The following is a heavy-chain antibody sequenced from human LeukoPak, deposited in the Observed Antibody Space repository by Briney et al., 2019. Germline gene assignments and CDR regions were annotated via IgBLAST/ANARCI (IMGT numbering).Heavy chain of an antibody. CDR1: GGSFSGYY. D-gene: IGHD3-22*01. J-gene: IGHJ4*02. CDR2: INHSGST. V-gene: IGHV4-34*01. CDR3: ARGRTWAMIVVVKGPYYFDY. Sequence: SETLSLTCAVYGGSFSGYYWSWIRQPPGKGLEGIGEINHSGSTNYNPSLKSRVTISVDTSKNQFSLKLSSVTAADPAVYYCARGRTWAMIVVVKGPYYFDYWGQGTLVTVSS.